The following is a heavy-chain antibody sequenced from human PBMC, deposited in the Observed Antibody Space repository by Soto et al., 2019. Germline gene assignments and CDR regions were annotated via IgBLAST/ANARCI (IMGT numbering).Heavy chain of an antibody. CDR2: IIPIFGTA. D-gene: IGHD3-10*01. J-gene: IGHJ5*02. CDR1: GGTFSSYA. CDR3: ATYLGSYGSGSSQNWFDP. V-gene: IGHV1-69*13. Sequence: ASVKVSCKASGGTFSSYAISWVRQAPGQGLEWMGGIIPIFGTANYAQKFQGRVTITADESTSTAYMELSSLRSEDTAVYYCATYLGSYGSGSSQNWFDPWGQGTLVPVSS.